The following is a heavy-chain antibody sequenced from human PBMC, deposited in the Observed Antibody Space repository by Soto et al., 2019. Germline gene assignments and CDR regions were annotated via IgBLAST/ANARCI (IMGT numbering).Heavy chain of an antibody. CDR2: IIPIFGTA. Sequence: SVKVSCKASGGTFSSYAISWVRQAPGQGLEWMGGIIPIFGTANYAQKFQGRVTITADESTSTAYMELSSLRSEDTAVYYCARGLKVRGVMSPYYYYGMDVGGQGTTVTVSS. V-gene: IGHV1-69*13. CDR1: GGTFSSYA. J-gene: IGHJ6*02. CDR3: ARGLKVRGVMSPYYYYGMDV. D-gene: IGHD3-10*01.